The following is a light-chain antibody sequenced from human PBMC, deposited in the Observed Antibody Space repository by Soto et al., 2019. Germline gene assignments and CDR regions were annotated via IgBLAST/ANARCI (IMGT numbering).Light chain of an antibody. CDR3: NSYTTSRSLV. CDR2: EVS. Sequence: QSALTQPASVSGSPGQSITISCTGTSSDVGGYNYVSWYQQHPGKAPKLLLYEVSQRPSEVSTRFSGSKSGNTASLTISGLQADDEADYYCNSYTTSRSLVFGGGTKLTVL. CDR1: SSDVGGYNY. J-gene: IGLJ2*01. V-gene: IGLV2-14*01.